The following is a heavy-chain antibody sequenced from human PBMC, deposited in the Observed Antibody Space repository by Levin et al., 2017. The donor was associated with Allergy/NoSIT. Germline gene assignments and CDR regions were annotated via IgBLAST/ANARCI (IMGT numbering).Heavy chain of an antibody. CDR2: INHSGST. Sequence: SQTLSLTCAVYGGSFSGYYWSWIRQPPGKGLEWIGEINHSGSTNYNPSLKSRVTISVDTSKNQFSLKLSSVTAADTALYYSARGKGYSSSWYWFDPWGQGTLVTVSS. V-gene: IGHV4-34*01. CDR1: GGSFSGYY. D-gene: IGHD6-13*01. J-gene: IGHJ5*02. CDR3: ARGKGYSSSWYWFDP.